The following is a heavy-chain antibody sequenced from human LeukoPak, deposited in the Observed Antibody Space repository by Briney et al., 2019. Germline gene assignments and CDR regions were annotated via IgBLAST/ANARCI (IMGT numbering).Heavy chain of an antibody. CDR3: ARDRVTGTKGPYYYYGMDV. CDR1: GGSISSYY. CDR2: IYYSGST. V-gene: IGHV4-59*01. J-gene: IGHJ6*02. Sequence: PSETLSLTCTLSGGSISSYYWSWIRQPPGKGLEWIGYIYYSGSTNYNPSLKSRVTISVDTSKNQFSLELSSVTAADTAVYYCARDRVTGTKGPYYYYGMDVWGQGTTVTVSS. D-gene: IGHD1-7*01.